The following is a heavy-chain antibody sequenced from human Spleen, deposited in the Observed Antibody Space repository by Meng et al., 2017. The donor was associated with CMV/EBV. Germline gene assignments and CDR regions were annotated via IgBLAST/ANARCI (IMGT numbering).Heavy chain of an antibody. D-gene: IGHD3-22*01. CDR1: GGSFSGYY. Sequence: QGQLQQWGAGLLKPSETLSLPCAVYGGSFSGYYWSWIRQPPGKGLEWIGEINHSGSTNYNPSLKSRVTISVDTSKNQFSLKLSSVTAADTAVYYCAKSRGYYVSWFDPWGQGTLVTVSS. CDR2: INHSGST. CDR3: AKSRGYYVSWFDP. J-gene: IGHJ5*02. V-gene: IGHV4-34*01.